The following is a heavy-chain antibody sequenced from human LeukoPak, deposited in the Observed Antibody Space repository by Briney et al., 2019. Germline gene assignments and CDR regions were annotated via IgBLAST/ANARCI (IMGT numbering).Heavy chain of an antibody. J-gene: IGHJ4*02. Sequence: GGSLRLSCAASGFTLINYWMNWVRQAPGKGLEWVANIWGDGSQKYYVDSVRGGFTISRDNAKNSLYLQMNSRRAEDTAVYYCARGDSSSKIDYWGQGTLVTVSS. D-gene: IGHD6-6*01. CDR1: GFTLINYW. CDR3: ARGDSSSKIDY. CDR2: IWGDGSQK. V-gene: IGHV3-7*04.